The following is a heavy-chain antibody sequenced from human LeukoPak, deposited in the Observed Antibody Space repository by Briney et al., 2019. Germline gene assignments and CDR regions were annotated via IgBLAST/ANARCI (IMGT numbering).Heavy chain of an antibody. CDR3: ARDLVHSYGYGY. D-gene: IGHD5-18*01. V-gene: IGHV3-20*04. Sequence: GGSLRLSCAASGFTFDDYGMSRVRQAPGKGLEWISGINWNGGSTGYADSVKGRFTISRDNAKNSLYLQMNSLRAEDTALYYCARDLVHSYGYGYWGQGTLVTVSS. J-gene: IGHJ4*02. CDR1: GFTFDDYG. CDR2: INWNGGST.